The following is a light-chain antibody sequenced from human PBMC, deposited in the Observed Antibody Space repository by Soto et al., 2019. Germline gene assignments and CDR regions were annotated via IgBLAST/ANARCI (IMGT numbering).Light chain of an antibody. V-gene: IGLV2-11*01. CDR2: DVS. J-gene: IGLJ1*01. CDR1: SSDVGGYKS. Sequence: QSPLTQPCSVSGSPGQSVTVSCIGTSSDVGGYKSVSWYQQYPGKAPKLMIYDVSERPSGVHNRFSGSKSGNTASLTISGLQAEDEADYYCCSYVGSYSYVFGTGTKVTVL. CDR3: CSYVGSYSYV.